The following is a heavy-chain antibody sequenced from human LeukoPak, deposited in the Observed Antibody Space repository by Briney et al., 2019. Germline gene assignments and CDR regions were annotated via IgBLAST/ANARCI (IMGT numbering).Heavy chain of an antibody. J-gene: IGHJ4*02. CDR1: GFTFSSYA. V-gene: IGHV3-23*01. CDR3: AKKHKLGGLRGYYDLWSGYFPFDY. CDR2: ISGSGGST. D-gene: IGHD3-3*01. Sequence: GGSLRLSCAASGFTFSSYAMSWVRQAPGKGLGWVSAISGSGGSTYYADSVKGRFTISRDNSKNTLYLQMNSLRAEDTAVYYCAKKHKLGGLRGYYDLWSGYFPFDYWGQGTLVTVSS.